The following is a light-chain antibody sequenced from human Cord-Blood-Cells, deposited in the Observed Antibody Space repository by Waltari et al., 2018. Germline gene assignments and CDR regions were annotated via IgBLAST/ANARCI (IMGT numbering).Light chain of an antibody. CDR1: NIGSKS. V-gene: IGLV3-21*03. J-gene: IGLJ2*01. Sequence: SYVLTQPPSVSVAPGKTARITCWGNNIGSKSVHWYQQKPGQAPVLVVYEDSDRPSGIPERFSGSNSGNTATLTISRVEAGDAADYYCQVWDSSSDHVVFGGGTKLTV. CDR3: QVWDSSSDHVV. CDR2: EDS.